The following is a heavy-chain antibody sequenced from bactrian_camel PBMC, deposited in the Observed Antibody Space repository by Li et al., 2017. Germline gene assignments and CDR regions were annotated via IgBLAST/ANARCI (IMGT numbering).Heavy chain of an antibody. CDR3: AGRFGGSVTCHSGLLEDEYDY. V-gene: IGHV3S53*01. CDR2: IDTSGGT. CDR1: GYKDYY. Sequence: HVQLVESGGGSVQTGGSLKLSCVVSGYKDYYMAWFRQAPGNEREAVAFIDTSGGTNYAYSVAGRFTISRDNAKSTLYLQMNNLQPDDTAIYCCAGRFGGSVTCHSGLLEDEYDYWGQGTQVTV. J-gene: IGHJ4*01. D-gene: IGHD2*01.